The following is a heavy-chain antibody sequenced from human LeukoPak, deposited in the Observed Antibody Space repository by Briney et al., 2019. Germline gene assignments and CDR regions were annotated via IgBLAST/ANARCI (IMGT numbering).Heavy chain of an antibody. V-gene: IGHV1-24*01. CDR2: FDPEDGET. J-gene: IGHJ4*02. D-gene: IGHD6-13*01. CDR3: ATDIIGSSWYYFDY. CDR1: GYTLTELS. Sequence: ASVKVSCKVSGYTLTELSMHWVRQAPGKGLEWMGGFDPEDGETIYAQKFQGRVTMTEDTSTDTAYMELSSLRSEDTAVYHCATDIIGSSWYYFDYWGQGTLVTVSS.